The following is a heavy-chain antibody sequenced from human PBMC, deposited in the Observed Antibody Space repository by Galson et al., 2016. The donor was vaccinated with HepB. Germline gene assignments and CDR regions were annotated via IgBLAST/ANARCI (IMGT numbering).Heavy chain of an antibody. D-gene: IGHD1-1*01. CDR1: GFIFSNYA. V-gene: IGHV3-23*01. CDR3: VKEDKWKVDY. J-gene: IGHJ4*02. CDR2: LLGGGYTT. Sequence: SLRLSCAASGFIFSNYAMSWVRQAPGKGLEWVSGLLGGGYTTYYAESVKGRFTISRDNSQNTLYLQMNNLRAEDTAVYYCVKEDKWKVDYLGQGTLVTVSS.